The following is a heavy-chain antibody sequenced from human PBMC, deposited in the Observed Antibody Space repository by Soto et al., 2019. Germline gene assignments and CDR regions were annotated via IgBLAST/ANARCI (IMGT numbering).Heavy chain of an antibody. D-gene: IGHD6-6*01. CDR2: ISYDGSST. Sequence: GGSLRLSCAASGFTFSSYAMHWVRQAPGKGLEWVAVISYDGSSTSYADSVKGRFTISRDNAKNTLYLQMNSLRAEDTAVYYCAAARPYAFDIWGQGTMVTVSS. CDR1: GFTFSSYA. CDR3: AAARPYAFDI. J-gene: IGHJ3*02. V-gene: IGHV3-30*04.